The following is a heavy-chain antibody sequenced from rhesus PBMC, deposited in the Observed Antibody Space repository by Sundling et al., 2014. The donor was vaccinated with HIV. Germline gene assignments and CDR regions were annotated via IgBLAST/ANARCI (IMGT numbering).Heavy chain of an antibody. CDR1: GGSISRSNW. V-gene: IGHV4-93*01. D-gene: IGHD3-3*01. CDR3: ARGITIFGLLNYFDY. J-gene: IGHJ4*01. Sequence: QVQLQESGPAVVKPSETLSLTCAVSGGSISRSNWWTWIRQSPGKGLEWIGGIYGGGGSTEYNPSLKSRVTISKDTSKNQFSLKLSSVTAADTAVYYCARGITIFGLLNYFDYWGQGVLVTVSS. CDR2: IYGGGGST.